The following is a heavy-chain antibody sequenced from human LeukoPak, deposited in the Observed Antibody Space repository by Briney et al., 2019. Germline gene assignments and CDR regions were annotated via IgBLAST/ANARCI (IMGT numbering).Heavy chain of an antibody. V-gene: IGHV1-69*01. CDR3: AGSHPHIVATMSYFDY. CDR1: RGTFISYA. CDR2: ISPIFGTA. J-gene: IGHJ4*02. Sequence: SAQVSCKASRGTFISYAISWVRQAPAQGLEWMGGISPIFGTANYAQKFQGRVTITADETTRTAYMELSSLRSEDTAEYYCAGSHPHIVATMSYFDYWGQGTLVTVSS. D-gene: IGHD5-12*01.